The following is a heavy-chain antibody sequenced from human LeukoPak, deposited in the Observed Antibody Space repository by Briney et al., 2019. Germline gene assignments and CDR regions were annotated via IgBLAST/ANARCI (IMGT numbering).Heavy chain of an antibody. J-gene: IGHJ4*02. CDR3: ARDLVGSSGWWDFDS. V-gene: IGHV3-66*01. CDR1: GFTVSSRY. CDR2: IDSGGHT. Sequence: GGSLRLSCAASGFTVSSRYMSWVRQAPGKGLEWVSAIDSGGHTYYADSVKGRFTISRDNSKNNLHLQINSLRAEGTAVYYCARDLVGSSGWWDFDSWGQGTLVTVSS. D-gene: IGHD6-19*01.